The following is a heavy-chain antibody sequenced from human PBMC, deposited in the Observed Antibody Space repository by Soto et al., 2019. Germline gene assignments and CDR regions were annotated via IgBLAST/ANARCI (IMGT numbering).Heavy chain of an antibody. J-gene: IGHJ4*02. D-gene: IGHD3-22*01. CDR3: ARDNYYDSSGYYLDY. CDR1: GYTFTGYY. Sequence: GASVKVSCKASGYTFTGYYMHWVRQAPGQGLEWMGWINPNSGGTNYAQKFQGRVTMTRDTSISTAYMELSRLRSDDTAVYYCARDNYYDSSGYYLDYWGQGTLVTVSS. CDR2: INPNSGGT. V-gene: IGHV1-2*02.